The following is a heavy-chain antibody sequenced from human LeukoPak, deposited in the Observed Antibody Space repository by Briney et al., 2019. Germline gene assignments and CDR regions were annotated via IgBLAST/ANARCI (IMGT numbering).Heavy chain of an antibody. V-gene: IGHV3-13*03. CDR1: GFTFSSYD. CDR3: ARDPRRFSREPYNWFDP. J-gene: IGHJ5*02. Sequence: GGSLRLSCAACGFTFSSYDMHWVRQATGKGLEWVSGIGIAGDTYYPGSVKGQFTVSRENAKNSLYLQMNSLRAEDTAVYYCARDPRRFSREPYNWFDPWGQGTLVTVSS. D-gene: IGHD3-3*01. CDR2: IGIAGDT.